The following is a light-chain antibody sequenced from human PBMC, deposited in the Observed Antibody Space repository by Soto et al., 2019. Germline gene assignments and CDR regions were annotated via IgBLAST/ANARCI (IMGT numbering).Light chain of an antibody. Sequence: EIVLTQSPGTLSLSPGQRATLSCRASQSVNSSYLAWFQQKPGQAPRLLIYGASTRATGIPDRFSGSGAGTDFTLTISILEPEDFAVYYCQQYSSSPQTFGQGTKVEIK. CDR1: QSVNSSY. V-gene: IGKV3-20*01. CDR2: GAS. J-gene: IGKJ1*01. CDR3: QQYSSSPQT.